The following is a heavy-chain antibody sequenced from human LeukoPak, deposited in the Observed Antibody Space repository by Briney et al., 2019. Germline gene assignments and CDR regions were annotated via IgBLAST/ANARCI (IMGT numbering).Heavy chain of an antibody. Sequence: GSLRLSCAASGFMFSRSDIHWVRQAPGKGLEWVAVIWHDRSDTYGSNKYYAGSVKGRFTISRDNSKNTVYLQMNSLRVEDTAVYYCAKDGNCGGDCYGWFDPWGQGALVTVSS. CDR3: AKDGNCGGDCYGWFDP. CDR1: GFMFSRSD. CDR2: IWHDRSDTYGSNK. D-gene: IGHD2-21*02. J-gene: IGHJ5*02. V-gene: IGHV3-33*06.